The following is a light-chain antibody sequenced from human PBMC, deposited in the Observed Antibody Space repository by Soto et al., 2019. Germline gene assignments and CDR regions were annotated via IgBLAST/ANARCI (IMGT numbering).Light chain of an antibody. CDR1: SSDIGGYNF. V-gene: IGLV2-14*01. CDR3: CSYANSNTYV. J-gene: IGLJ1*01. Sequence: QSALTQPASVSGSPGQSITISCTGTSSDIGGYNFVSWYQPHPGEAPKLMIFEVTKRPSGISNRFSGSKSGSTASLPISGLLPDDEADYFCCSYANSNTYVFGTGTKLTVL. CDR2: EVT.